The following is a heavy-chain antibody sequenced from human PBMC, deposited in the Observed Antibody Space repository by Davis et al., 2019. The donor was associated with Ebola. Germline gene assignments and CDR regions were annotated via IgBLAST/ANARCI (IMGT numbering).Heavy chain of an antibody. CDR2: IRGGRDGDT. V-gene: IGHV3-23*01. CDR1: GFTFSSYS. J-gene: IGHJ6*03. CDR3: AKVARATRGTYYYFMDG. D-gene: IGHD2-21*01. Sequence: PGGSLRLSCAASGFTFSSYSMSWVRQAPGKGLKWVSGIRGGRDGDTNYADSVKGRFTISRDNFKNTLYLQMNSLRVEDTAVYFCAKVARATRGTYYYFMDGWGKGTTVTVSS.